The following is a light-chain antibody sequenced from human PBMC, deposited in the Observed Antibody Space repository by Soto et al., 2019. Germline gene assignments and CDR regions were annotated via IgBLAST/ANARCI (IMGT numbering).Light chain of an antibody. CDR1: SSDVGGYNL. CDR2: GVS. Sequence: QSALTQFASVSGSHGQSITISCTGTSSDVGGYNLVSWYQQHPDKAPKLIIFGVSKRPSGVSNRFSGSKSGNTASLTISGLQAEYEADYYCCSYAGGNTWVVFGGGTQLTVL. CDR3: CSYAGGNTWVV. J-gene: IGLJ2*01. V-gene: IGLV2-23*02.